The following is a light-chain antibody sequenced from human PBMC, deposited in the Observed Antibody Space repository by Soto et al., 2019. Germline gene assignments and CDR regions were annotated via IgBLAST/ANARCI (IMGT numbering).Light chain of an antibody. Sequence: EITMTQSRATLSVSPGERATRACRASQSANSNLAWYQQKPGQAPWLLIYAASTRATGIPARFSGSGSGTEFTLTISSLQSEDFAVYYCQQYNKWPLTFGGGTKVEIK. CDR3: QQYNKWPLT. CDR1: QSANSN. V-gene: IGKV3-15*01. CDR2: AAS. J-gene: IGKJ4*01.